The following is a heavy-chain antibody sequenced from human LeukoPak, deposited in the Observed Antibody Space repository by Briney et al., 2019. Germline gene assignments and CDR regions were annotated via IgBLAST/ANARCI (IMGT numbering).Heavy chain of an antibody. Sequence: ASVKVSCMASGYTFTSYAMHWVRQAPGQRLEWMGWINAGNGNTKYSQKFQGRVTITRDTSASTAYMELSSLRSEDTAVYYCARVRGSGAAGFDYWGQGTLVTVSS. CDR3: ARVRGSGAAGFDY. CDR1: GYTFTSYA. J-gene: IGHJ4*02. CDR2: INAGNGNT. D-gene: IGHD3-10*01. V-gene: IGHV1-3*01.